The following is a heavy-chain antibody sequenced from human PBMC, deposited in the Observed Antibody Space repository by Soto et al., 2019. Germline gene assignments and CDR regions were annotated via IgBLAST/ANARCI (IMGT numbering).Heavy chain of an antibody. J-gene: IGHJ2*01. CDR1: GITVSTNY. CDR2: IYSGGTT. V-gene: IGHV3-53*01. CDR3: ARSAGGDYWHFDL. D-gene: IGHD2-21*01. Sequence: EVQLVESGGGLIQPGGSLRLSCAASGITVSTNYMSWVRQAPGKGLEWVSVIYSGGTTHYADAVKGRFTISRDNSRDTLYLKMNSLRAGDTAVYYWARSAGGDYWHFDLWGRGTLVTVSS.